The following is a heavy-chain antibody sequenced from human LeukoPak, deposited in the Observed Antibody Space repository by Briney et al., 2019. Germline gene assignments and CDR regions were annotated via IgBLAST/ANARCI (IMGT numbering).Heavy chain of an antibody. J-gene: IGHJ4*02. CDR2: MSYDGSNK. CDR1: GFTFSNYA. CDR3: ARGGVTTMTLRDLWPDY. V-gene: IGHV3-30-3*01. D-gene: IGHD4-17*01. Sequence: GGSLRLSCAASGFTFSNYAMHWVRQAPGKGLEWVALMSYDGSNKFYADSVKGRFTISRDNSKSTLYLQMNSLKAEDTAVYYCARGGVTTMTLRDLWPDYWGQGTLVTVSS.